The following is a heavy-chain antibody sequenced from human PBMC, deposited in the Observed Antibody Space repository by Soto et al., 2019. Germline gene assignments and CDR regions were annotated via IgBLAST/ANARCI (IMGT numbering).Heavy chain of an antibody. CDR1: GGSVSSGSYY. CDR2: IYYSGST. V-gene: IGHV4-61*01. J-gene: IGHJ5*02. Sequence: PSETLSLTCTASGGSVSSGSYYWSWIRQPPGKGLEWIGYIYYSGSTNYNPSLKSRVTISVDTSKNQFSLKLSSVTAADTAVYYCARDVYYQNWFDPWGQGTLVTVPS. D-gene: IGHD2-8*01. CDR3: ARDVYYQNWFDP.